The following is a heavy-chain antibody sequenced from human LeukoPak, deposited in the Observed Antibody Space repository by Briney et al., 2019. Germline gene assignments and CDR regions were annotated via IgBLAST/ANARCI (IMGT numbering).Heavy chain of an antibody. V-gene: IGHV1-69*04. CDR3: ARATGDPPYYYYGMDV. J-gene: IGHJ6*02. D-gene: IGHD4-17*01. Sequence: SVKVSCKASGGTSSSYAISWVRQAPGQGPEWMGRIIPILGIANYAQKFQGRVTITADKSTSTAYMELSSLRSEDTAVYYCARATGDPPYYYYGMDVWGQGTTVTVSS. CDR1: GGTSSSYA. CDR2: IIPILGIA.